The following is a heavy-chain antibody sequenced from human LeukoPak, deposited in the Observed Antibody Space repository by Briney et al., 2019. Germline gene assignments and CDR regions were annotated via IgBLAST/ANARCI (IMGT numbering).Heavy chain of an antibody. V-gene: IGHV1-8*01. D-gene: IGHD4-17*01. CDR2: MNPNSGNT. CDR3: ARSSYGDHYYYGMDV. J-gene: IGHJ6*02. CDR1: GYTFTSYD. Sequence: ASVKVSCKASGYTFTSYDINWVRQATGQGLEWMGWMNPNSGNTGYAQKFQGRVTMTRNTSISTAYMELSSLRSEDTAVYYCARSSYGDHYYYGMDVWGQGTTVTVSS.